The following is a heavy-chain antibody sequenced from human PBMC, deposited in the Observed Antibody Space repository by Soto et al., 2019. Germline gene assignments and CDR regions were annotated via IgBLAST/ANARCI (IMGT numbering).Heavy chain of an antibody. CDR1: GFTFRSYA. V-gene: IGHV3-23*01. Sequence: QPGGSLRLSCAASGFTFRSYAMSWVRQAPGKGLEWVSAISGSGGSTYYADSVKGRFTISRDNSKNTLYLQMNSLRAEDTAVYYCAKDQEGYSGSYYGYWGQGTLVTVSS. D-gene: IGHD1-26*01. CDR2: ISGSGGST. J-gene: IGHJ4*02. CDR3: AKDQEGYSGSYYGY.